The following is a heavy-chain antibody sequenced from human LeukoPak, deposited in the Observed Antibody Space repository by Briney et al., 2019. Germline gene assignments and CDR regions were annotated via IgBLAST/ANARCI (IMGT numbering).Heavy chain of an antibody. J-gene: IGHJ4*02. V-gene: IGHV3-30*04. D-gene: IGHD1-26*01. CDR2: ISYDGSNK. CDR1: GFTFSSYA. Sequence: GGSLRLSCAASGFTFSSYALHWVRQAPGKGLEWVAVISYDGSNKYYADSVKGRFTISRDNSKNTLYLQMNSLRAEDTAVYYCARDHLGDWGQGTLVTVSS. CDR3: ARDHLGD.